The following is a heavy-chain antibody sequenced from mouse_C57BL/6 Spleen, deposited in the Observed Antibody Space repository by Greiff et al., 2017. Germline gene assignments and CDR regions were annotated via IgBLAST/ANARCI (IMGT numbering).Heavy chain of an antibody. V-gene: IGHV5-4*01. CDR3: AREGGYYVFAY. J-gene: IGHJ3*01. D-gene: IGHD2-3*01. CDR2: ISDGGSYT. CDR1: GFTFSSYA. Sequence: EVQLVESGGGLVKPGGSLKLSCAASGFTFSSYAMSWVRQTPEKRLEWVATISDGGSYTYYPDNVKGRFTISRDNAKNNLYLQMSHLKSEDTAMYDCAREGGYYVFAYWGQGTLVTVSA.